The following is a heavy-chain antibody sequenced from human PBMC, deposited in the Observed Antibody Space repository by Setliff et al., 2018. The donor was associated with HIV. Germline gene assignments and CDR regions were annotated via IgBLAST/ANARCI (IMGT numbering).Heavy chain of an antibody. CDR3: ARHGYDPLYYYYYMDV. J-gene: IGHJ6*03. D-gene: IGHD5-12*01. CDR1: GYSISSGYY. CDR2: IHHSGST. Sequence: SETLSLTCAVSGYSISSGYYWAWIRQSPGKGLDWIGSIHHSGSTNYNPSLKSRVTISVDTSKNQFSLKLSSVTAADTAVYYCARHGYDPLYYYYYMDVWGKGTTVTVS. V-gene: IGHV4-38-2*01.